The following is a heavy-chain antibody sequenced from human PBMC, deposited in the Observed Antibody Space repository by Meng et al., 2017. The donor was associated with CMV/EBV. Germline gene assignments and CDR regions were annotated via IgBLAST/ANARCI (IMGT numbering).Heavy chain of an antibody. J-gene: IGHJ4*02. D-gene: IGHD2-21*01. CDR1: GNYC. CDR3: AREVAYCGGDCTSLHYFDY. Sequence: GNYCWRWIRQPPGKGLEWIGYIYYSGSTYDSPSLKSRIIILVNTSKNPFSLRLSSVTAADTAVYYCAREVAYCGGDCTSLHYFDYWGQGTLVTVSS. CDR2: IYYSGST. V-gene: IGHV4-30-4*01.